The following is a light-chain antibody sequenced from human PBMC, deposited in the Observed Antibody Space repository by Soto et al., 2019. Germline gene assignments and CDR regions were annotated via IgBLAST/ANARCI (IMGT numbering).Light chain of an antibody. CDR1: SSDVGRYNY. J-gene: IGLJ2*01. Sequence: QSALTQPASVSGSPGQSITISCTGTSSDVGRYNYVSWYQQHSGKAPKLMIYDVSNRPSGVSNRFSGSKSGNTASLTISGLQAEDEADYYCSSYTRSNSVLFGGGTKLTVL. CDR3: SSYTRSNSVL. CDR2: DVS. V-gene: IGLV2-14*03.